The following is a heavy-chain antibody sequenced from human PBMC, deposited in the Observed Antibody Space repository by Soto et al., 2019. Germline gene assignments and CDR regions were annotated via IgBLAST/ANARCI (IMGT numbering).Heavy chain of an antibody. CDR2: IYSGGST. D-gene: IGHD3-16*02. CDR1: GFTVSSNY. CDR3: ARALRSLHFDY. J-gene: IGHJ4*02. V-gene: IGHV3-53*01. Sequence: EVQLVESGGGLIQPGGSLRLSCAASGFTVSSNYMSWVRQAPGKGLEWVSVIYSGGSTYYADSVKGRFTISRDNSKNALYLQMNSLRAEDTAVYYCARALRSLHFDYWGQGTLVTVSS.